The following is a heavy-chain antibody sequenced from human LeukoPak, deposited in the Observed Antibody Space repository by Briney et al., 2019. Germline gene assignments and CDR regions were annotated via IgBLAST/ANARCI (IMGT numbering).Heavy chain of an antibody. Sequence: GGSLRLSCAASGFTFSSYGMHWVRQAPGKGLEWVAFLRSDGSNKYYADSVKGRFTISRDNSKNTLYLQMNSLRVEDTAVYYCAKKPPGYISTWYGAPNYMDVWGKGTTVTVSS. J-gene: IGHJ6*03. CDR3: AKKPPGYISTWYGAPNYMDV. CDR2: LRSDGSNK. V-gene: IGHV3-30*02. CDR1: GFTFSSYG. D-gene: IGHD6-13*01.